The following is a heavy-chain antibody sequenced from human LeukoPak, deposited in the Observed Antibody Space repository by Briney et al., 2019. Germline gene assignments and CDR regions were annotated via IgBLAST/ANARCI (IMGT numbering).Heavy chain of an antibody. J-gene: IGHJ4*02. CDR3: ARRQGSSGWYAFDY. CDR2: ISTSGSTI. Sequence: YPGGSLRLSCAASGFSFSDYYMSWIRQAPGKGLEWVSYISTSGSTIYYADSVKGRFTISRDNAKSSLYLQMNSLRVEDTAVYSCARRQGSSGWYAFDYWGQGTLVTVSS. V-gene: IGHV3-11*01. D-gene: IGHD6-19*01. CDR1: GFSFSDYY.